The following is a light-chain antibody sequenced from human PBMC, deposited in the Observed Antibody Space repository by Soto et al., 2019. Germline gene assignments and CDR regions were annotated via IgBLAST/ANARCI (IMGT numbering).Light chain of an antibody. V-gene: IGKV3-20*01. J-gene: IGKJ5*01. CDR1: ERLSSVY. CDR2: GAS. CDR3: QQSGGSPRIT. Sequence: EIVLTQSPGTLSLSPGERATLSCRASERLSSVYLAWYQQRPGQPPRLLIYGASNRATGIPDRFSGSGSGKDFTLIINRLEPEDVAIYYCQQSGGSPRITLGQGTRLEIK.